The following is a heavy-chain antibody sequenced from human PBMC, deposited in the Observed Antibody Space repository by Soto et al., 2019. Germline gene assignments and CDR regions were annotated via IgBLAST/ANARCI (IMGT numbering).Heavy chain of an antibody. V-gene: IGHV4-59*08. CDR3: ARHLYYYGSGSYSLGFDY. Sequence: QVQLQESGPGLVKPSETLSLTCTVSGGSISSYYWSWIRQPPGKGLEWIGYIYYSGSTNYNPSLKSRVTISVDTSKNQFSLKLSSVTAADTAVYYCARHLYYYGSGSYSLGFDYWGQGTLVTVSS. J-gene: IGHJ4*02. CDR1: GGSISSYY. CDR2: IYYSGST. D-gene: IGHD3-10*01.